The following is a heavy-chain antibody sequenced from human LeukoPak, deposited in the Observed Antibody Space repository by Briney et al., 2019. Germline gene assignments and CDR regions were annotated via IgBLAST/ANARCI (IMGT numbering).Heavy chain of an antibody. CDR2: ITSSSSNK. J-gene: IGHJ4*02. D-gene: IGHD3-16*01. CDR3: ARDPPSRGTRYFDY. CDR1: GFPFSRYS. Sequence: GGSLRLSCAASGFPFSRYSMNWVRQAPGEGPEWVSSITSSSSNKDYVDSVKGRFTVSRDNAKNSLYLQMDSLRVEDTAVYYCARDPPSRGTRYFDYWGQGILVTVSS. V-gene: IGHV3-21*01.